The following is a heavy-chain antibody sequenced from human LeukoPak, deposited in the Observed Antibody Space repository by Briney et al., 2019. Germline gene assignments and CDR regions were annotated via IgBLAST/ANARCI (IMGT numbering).Heavy chain of an antibody. CDR3: AKDYYYGSGSYYPYYFDY. CDR2: ISWNSGSI. CDR1: GFTFDDYA. V-gene: IGHV3-9*01. J-gene: IGHJ4*02. Sequence: GGSLRLSCAASGFTFDDYAMHWVRQAPGKGLEWVSGISWNSGSIGYADSVKGRFTISRDNAKNSLYLQMNSLRAEDTALYYCAKDYYYGSGSYYPYYFDYWGQGTLVTVSS. D-gene: IGHD3-10*01.